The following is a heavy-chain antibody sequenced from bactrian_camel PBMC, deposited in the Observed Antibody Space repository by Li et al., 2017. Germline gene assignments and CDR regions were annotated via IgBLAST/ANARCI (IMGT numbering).Heavy chain of an antibody. CDR2: VSRAGRT. J-gene: IGHJ4*01. D-gene: IGHD5*01. CDR3: ASETTAGTYPAYNY. CDR1: GVTFDASD. Sequence: HVQLVESGGGSVQVGETLRLSCTASGVTFDASDMGWYRQFPGSACELVSGVSRAGRTLYADSVKGRFTISRDNAKNILYLQMNSLKAEDTAVYYCASETTAGTYPAYNYWGQGTQVTVS. V-gene: IGHV3S55*01.